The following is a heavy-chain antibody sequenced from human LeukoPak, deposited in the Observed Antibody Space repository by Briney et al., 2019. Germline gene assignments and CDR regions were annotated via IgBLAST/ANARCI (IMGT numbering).Heavy chain of an antibody. CDR2: ISGSGGST. CDR1: GFTFSSYA. J-gene: IGHJ4*02. Sequence: GGSLRLSCAASGFTFSSYAMSWVRQAPGKGLGWVSAISGSGGSTYYADSVRGRFTIFRDNSKNTLYLQMNSLRAEDTAVYYCANWLGNYFDYWGQGTLVTVSS. V-gene: IGHV3-23*01. D-gene: IGHD6-19*01. CDR3: ANWLGNYFDY.